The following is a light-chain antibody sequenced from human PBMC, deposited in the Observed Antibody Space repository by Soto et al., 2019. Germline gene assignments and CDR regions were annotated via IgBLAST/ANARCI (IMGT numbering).Light chain of an antibody. CDR3: PQYSVWPSWT. Sequence: EIVMTQSQYTMYVSPGERAFLSSRASQSGMTKLACYQKKPGQPPRLLIYGAAIRATGIPARFSRSGSGTEFSLTISSLQTEDFAVYDCPQYSVWPSWTFGQGTPVQIK. CDR2: GAA. CDR1: QSGMTK. V-gene: IGKV3-15*01. J-gene: IGKJ1*01.